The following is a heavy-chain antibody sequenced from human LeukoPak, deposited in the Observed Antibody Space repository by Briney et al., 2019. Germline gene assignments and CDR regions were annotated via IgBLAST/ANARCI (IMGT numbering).Heavy chain of an antibody. CDR1: GGSFSGYY. CDR2: INHSGST. CDR3: ARGTVVVPAAN. V-gene: IGHV4-34*01. J-gene: IGHJ4*02. Sequence: SETLSLTCAVYGGSFSGYYWSWICQPPGKGLEWIGEINHSGSTNYNPSLKSRVTISVDTSKNQFSLKLSSVTAADTAVYYCARGTVVVPAANWGQGTLVTVSS. D-gene: IGHD2-2*01.